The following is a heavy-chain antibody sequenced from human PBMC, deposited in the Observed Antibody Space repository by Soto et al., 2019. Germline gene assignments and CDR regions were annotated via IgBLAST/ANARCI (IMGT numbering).Heavy chain of an antibody. V-gene: IGHV1-18*01. Sequence: ASVKVSCKASGYTFTSYGISWVRQAPGQGLEWMGWISAYNGNTNYAQKLQGRVTMTTDTSTSTAYMELRSLRSDDTAVYYCARERYCGGDCSSAFDIWGQGTMVTVSS. CDR1: GYTFTSYG. CDR2: ISAYNGNT. CDR3: ARERYCGGDCSSAFDI. J-gene: IGHJ3*02. D-gene: IGHD2-21*02.